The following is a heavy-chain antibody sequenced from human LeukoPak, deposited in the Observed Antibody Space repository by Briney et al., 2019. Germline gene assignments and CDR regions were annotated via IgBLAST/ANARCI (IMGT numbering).Heavy chain of an antibody. V-gene: IGHV3-23*01. Sequence: PGGSLRLSCAASRFTFPNYAMSWVRQAPGKGLQWVSYISGYGASTFYADSVKGRFTISRDNSKNTLYLQMNSLRAEDTAVYYCARRAGAYSHPYDYWGQGTLVTVSS. CDR2: ISGYGAST. CDR3: ARRAGAYSHPYDY. D-gene: IGHD4/OR15-4a*01. CDR1: RFTFPNYA. J-gene: IGHJ4*02.